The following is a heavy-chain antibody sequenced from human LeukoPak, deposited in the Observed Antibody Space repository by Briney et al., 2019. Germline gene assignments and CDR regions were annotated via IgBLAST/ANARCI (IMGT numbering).Heavy chain of an antibody. Sequence: GESLKISCKGSGYSFTGYWIGWVRQMPGKGLEWMGIIYPGDSDTRYSPSFQGQVTISADKSISTAYLQWSSLKASDTAMYYCARHVSGYDILTGDYYYYYMDVWGKGTTVTVSS. D-gene: IGHD3-9*01. J-gene: IGHJ6*03. CDR1: GYSFTGYW. V-gene: IGHV5-51*01. CDR2: IYPGDSDT. CDR3: ARHVSGYDILTGDYYYYYMDV.